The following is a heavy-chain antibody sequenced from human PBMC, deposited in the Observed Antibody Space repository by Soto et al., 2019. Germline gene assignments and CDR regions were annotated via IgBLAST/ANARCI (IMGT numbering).Heavy chain of an antibody. J-gene: IGHJ4*02. CDR3: ATMGTPATGLYYFDD. CDR2: ISYSGST. V-gene: IGHV4-30-4*01. CDR1: GGSISSGNYY. Sequence: QVQLQESGPGLVKPSQTLSLTCTVSGGSISSGNYYWSWIRQPPGKGLEWIGFISYSGSTYYSLSLKSRVTTSVSTSKTQFSLNLSFVTAADTAVYYCATMGTPATGLYYFDDWGQGTLVTVSS. D-gene: IGHD5-18*01.